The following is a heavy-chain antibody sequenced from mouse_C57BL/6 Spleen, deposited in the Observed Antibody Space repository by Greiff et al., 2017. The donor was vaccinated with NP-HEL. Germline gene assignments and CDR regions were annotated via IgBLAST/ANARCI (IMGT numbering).Heavy chain of an antibody. V-gene: IGHV1-69*01. Sequence: QVQLQQPGAELVMPGASVKLSCKASGYTFTSYWMHWVKQSPGQGLEWIGEIDPSDSYTNYNQKFKGKSTLTVDKSSSTAYMQLSSLTSEDSAVYYCARGGGFAYWGQGTLVTVSA. CDR2: IDPSDSYT. J-gene: IGHJ3*01. CDR3: ARGGGFAY. CDR1: GYTFTSYW.